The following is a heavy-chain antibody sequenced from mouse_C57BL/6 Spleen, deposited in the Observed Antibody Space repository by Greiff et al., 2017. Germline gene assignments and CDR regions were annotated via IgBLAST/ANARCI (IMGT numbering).Heavy chain of an antibody. Sequence: EVKLVESGPGLVKPSQSLSLTCSVTGYSITSGYYWYWIRQFPGNKLEWMGYISYDGSNNYNPSLKNRISITRDTSKNQFFLKLNSVTTEDTATYYCASLYGSSYLYYFDYWGQGTTLTVSS. CDR2: ISYDGSN. CDR3: ASLYGSSYLYYFDY. CDR1: GYSITSGYY. D-gene: IGHD1-1*01. J-gene: IGHJ2*01. V-gene: IGHV3-6*01.